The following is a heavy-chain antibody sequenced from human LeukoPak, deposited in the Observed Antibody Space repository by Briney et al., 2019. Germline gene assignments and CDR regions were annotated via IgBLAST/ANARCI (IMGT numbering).Heavy chain of an antibody. Sequence: TGGSLRLSCAASGFTFNTYSMNWVRQAPGKGLEWVSSISISSSFIYYADSVKGRFTISRDNAKNSLYLQMNSLRAEDTAVYYCARDPSRTPSYSDYWGQGTLVTVSS. D-gene: IGHD2-2*01. CDR2: ISISSSFI. V-gene: IGHV3-21*01. CDR3: ARDPSRTPSYSDY. CDR1: GFTFNTYS. J-gene: IGHJ4*02.